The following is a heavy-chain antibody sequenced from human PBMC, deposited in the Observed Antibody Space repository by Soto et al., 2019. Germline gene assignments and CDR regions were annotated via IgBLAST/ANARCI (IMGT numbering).Heavy chain of an antibody. V-gene: IGHV3-74*01. CDR2: IDGAAATT. CDR3: ARGGAMGVDY. J-gene: IGHJ4*02. CDR1: GFTFNNKW. D-gene: IGHD1-26*01. Sequence: QTGGSLRFSCTASGFTFNNKWMHWVRQAPGKGLVWLSRIDGAAATTNYADSVKGRFTISRDNAKNIVFLHVNGLTDEDTAVYYCARGGAMGVDYWGQGTLVTVSS.